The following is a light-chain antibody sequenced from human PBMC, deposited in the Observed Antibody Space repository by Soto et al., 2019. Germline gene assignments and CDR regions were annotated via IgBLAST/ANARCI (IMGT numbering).Light chain of an antibody. CDR2: DAS. CDR3: HHRGNGIT. CDR1: QSVSNS. Sequence: VVLPQSPVTLSLSPGDTATLSCGASQSVSNSLAWYQQRPGQAPRLLIYDASSRATGIPARFSGSGSGTDFTLTISSLEPEDFAVYYCHHRGNGITFGQGTRLEIK. V-gene: IGKV3-11*01. J-gene: IGKJ5*01.